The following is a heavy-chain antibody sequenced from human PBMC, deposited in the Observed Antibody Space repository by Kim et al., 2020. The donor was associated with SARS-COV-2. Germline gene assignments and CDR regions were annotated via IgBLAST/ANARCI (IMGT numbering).Heavy chain of an antibody. J-gene: IGHJ4*02. CDR2: ISYDGSNK. CDR1: GFTFSSYG. V-gene: IGHV3-33*05. CDR3: ARGAFVY. Sequence: GGSLRLSCAASGFTFSSYGMHWVRQAPGKGLEWVAVISYDGSNKYYADSVKGRFTISRDNSKNTLYLQMNSLRAEDTAVYSCARGAFVYLGQGTLVTVSS.